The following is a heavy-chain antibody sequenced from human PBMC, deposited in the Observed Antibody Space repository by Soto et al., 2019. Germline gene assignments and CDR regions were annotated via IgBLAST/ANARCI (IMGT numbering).Heavy chain of an antibody. Sequence: QVQLVQSGAEVKKPGASVKVSCKASGYTFTSYGISWVRQAHGQGLEWMGWISAYNGNTNYAQKLQGRVTMTTDTSTSTAYMELRSLRSDDTAVYYCARDVVGYCSGGSCYRENWFDPWGQGTLVIVSS. CDR3: ARDVVGYCSGGSCYRENWFDP. D-gene: IGHD2-15*01. J-gene: IGHJ5*02. CDR2: ISAYNGNT. CDR1: GYTFTSYG. V-gene: IGHV1-18*01.